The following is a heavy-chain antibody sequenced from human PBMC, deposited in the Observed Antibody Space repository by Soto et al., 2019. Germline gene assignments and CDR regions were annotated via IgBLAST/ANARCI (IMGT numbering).Heavy chain of an antibody. J-gene: IGHJ4*02. V-gene: IGHV1-18*01. Sequence: ASVKVSCKTSGYTFTSYGTSWVRQVPGQGLEWMGWISAYSGNINYAQKFQGRITMTRNTSISTAYMELSSLGSEDTAVYYCARSVEWLASFDYWGQGTLVTVSS. CDR1: GYTFTSYG. CDR2: ISAYSGNI. D-gene: IGHD6-19*01. CDR3: ARSVEWLASFDY.